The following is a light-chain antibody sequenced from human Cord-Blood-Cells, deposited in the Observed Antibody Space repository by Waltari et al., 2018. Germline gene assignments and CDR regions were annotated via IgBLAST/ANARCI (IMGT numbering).Light chain of an antibody. CDR3: SSYTSSSTYV. CDR2: DVS. Sequence: QSALTQPASVSGSPGQAIPISCTGTSSDVGGYNYVSCDQQHPGKAPKLMIYDVSTRPSGVSNRFSGSKSGNTASLTISGLQAEDEADYYCSSYTSSSTYVFGTGTKVTVL. CDR1: SSDVGGYNY. J-gene: IGLJ1*01. V-gene: IGLV2-14*01.